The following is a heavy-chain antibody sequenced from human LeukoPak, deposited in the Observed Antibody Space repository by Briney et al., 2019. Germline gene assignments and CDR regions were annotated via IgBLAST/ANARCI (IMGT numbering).Heavy chain of an antibody. J-gene: IGHJ4*02. D-gene: IGHD1-26*01. Sequence: ASVKVSCKASGYTFTTYGINWVRQAPGQGLEWMGWISTYDGNTHYAQKLRGRVTMLRDTSTSTVYMELRSLRSDDTAVYYCARDQPRRGPGNHDYWGQGTLVTVSS. CDR3: ARDQPRRGPGNHDY. CDR1: GYTFTTYG. V-gene: IGHV1-18*01. CDR2: ISTYDGNT.